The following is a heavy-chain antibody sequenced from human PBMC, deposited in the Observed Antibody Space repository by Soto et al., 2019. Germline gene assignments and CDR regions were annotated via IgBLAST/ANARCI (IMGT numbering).Heavy chain of an antibody. CDR1: GFTVSSNY. J-gene: IGHJ6*02. Sequence: GPLRLSCAASGFTVSSNYMSWVRQAPGKGLEWVSVIYSGGSTYYADSVKGRFTISRDNSKNTLYLQMNSLRAEDTAVYYCARDRGPPRSYYGMDVWGQGTTVTVSS. D-gene: IGHD1-26*01. V-gene: IGHV3-53*01. CDR2: IYSGGST. CDR3: ARDRGPPRSYYGMDV.